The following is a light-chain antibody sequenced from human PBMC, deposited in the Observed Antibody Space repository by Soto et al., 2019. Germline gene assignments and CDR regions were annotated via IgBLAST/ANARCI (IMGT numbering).Light chain of an antibody. CDR3: EQDGSSPYN. CDR1: QSVSSSY. CDR2: GAS. Sequence: EIVLTQSPGTLSLSPGERATLSCRASQSVSSSYLAWYQQKPGQAPRLLIYGASNRATGIPDRFSGSRSGTYFTLTISRLETQEFAIYYCEQDGSSPYNFGQGTKLEIK. V-gene: IGKV3-20*01. J-gene: IGKJ2*01.